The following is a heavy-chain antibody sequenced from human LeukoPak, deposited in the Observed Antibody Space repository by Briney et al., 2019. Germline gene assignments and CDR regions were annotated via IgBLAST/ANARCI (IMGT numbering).Heavy chain of an antibody. CDR2: ISAYNGNT. V-gene: IGHV1-18*01. CDR3: AREVSDIVATIPYFDY. CDR1: GYTFTRYG. D-gene: IGHD5-12*01. Sequence: GASVKVSCKASGYTFTRYGISWVRQAPGQGLEWMGWISAYNGNTNYAQKLQGRVTMTTDTSTSTAYMELRSLRSDDTAVYYCAREVSDIVATIPYFDYWGQGTLVIVSS. J-gene: IGHJ4*02.